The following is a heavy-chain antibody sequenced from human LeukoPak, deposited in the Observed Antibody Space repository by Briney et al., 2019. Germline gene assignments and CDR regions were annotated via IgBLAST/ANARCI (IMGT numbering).Heavy chain of an antibody. Sequence: PSETLSLTCTVSGGSISSSSYYWGWIRQPPGKGLEWIGSIYYSGSTYYNPSLKSRVTISVDTSKNQFSLKLSSVTAADTAVYYCAREMATVWGSYRYNAFDIWGQGTMVTVSS. V-gene: IGHV4-39*07. CDR3: AREMATVWGSYRYNAFDI. J-gene: IGHJ3*02. CDR1: GGSISSSSYY. CDR2: IYYSGST. D-gene: IGHD3-16*02.